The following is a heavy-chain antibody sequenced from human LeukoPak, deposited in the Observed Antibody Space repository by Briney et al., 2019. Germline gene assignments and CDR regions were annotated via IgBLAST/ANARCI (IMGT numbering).Heavy chain of an antibody. Sequence: GASVKVSCKASGGTLSSYAISWVRQAPGQGLEWLGGIVPMFDTTNYGQKFQGRLTITADPSTSTAYMELSSLRSEDTAVYYCASGPFLTFDHTPEGYYHYYMDVWGPGTTVTTSS. CDR3: ASGPFLTFDHTPEGYYHYYMDV. D-gene: IGHD1-14*01. V-gene: IGHV1-69*13. CDR1: GGTLSSYA. J-gene: IGHJ6*03. CDR2: IVPMFDTT.